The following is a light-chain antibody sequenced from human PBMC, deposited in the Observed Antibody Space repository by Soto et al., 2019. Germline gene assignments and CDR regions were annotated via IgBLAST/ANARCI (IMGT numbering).Light chain of an antibody. J-gene: IGKJ1*01. Sequence: EIVFIQSPAPLSLSQGERATRSCRAGRSVSSYLAAYQQKPGQAPSLLIYDAATRATGIPARFSGSGSGTDFSLTISSLQPDDFSTYYCQQYNSYSGTFGQGTKVDI. CDR3: QQYNSYSGT. V-gene: IGKV3-11*01. CDR2: DAA. CDR1: RSVSSY.